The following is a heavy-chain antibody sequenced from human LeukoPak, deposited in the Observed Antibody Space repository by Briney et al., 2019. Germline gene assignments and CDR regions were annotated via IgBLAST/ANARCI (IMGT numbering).Heavy chain of an antibody. CDR1: GFTFSSYG. CDR2: IRYDGSNK. Sequence: GGSLRLSCAASGFTFSSYGMHWVRQAPGKGLEWVAFIRYDGSNKYYADSVKGRFTISRDNSKNTLYLQMNSLRAEDTAVYYCASVAEGWNCGGDYYVDYWGQGTLVTVSS. J-gene: IGHJ4*02. V-gene: IGHV3-30*02. CDR3: ASVAEGWNCGGDYYVDY. D-gene: IGHD2-21*01.